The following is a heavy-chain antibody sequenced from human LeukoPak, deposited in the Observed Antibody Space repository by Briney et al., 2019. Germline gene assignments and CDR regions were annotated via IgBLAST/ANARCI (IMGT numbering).Heavy chain of an antibody. J-gene: IGHJ4*02. CDR1: GGSISSGGYY. Sequence: SQTLSLTCTVSGGSISSGGYYWSWIRQHPGKGLEWIGYIYYSGSTYYNPSLKSRVTISVDTSKNQFSLKLSSVTAADTAVYSCARVRGEGAYFDYWGQGTLVTVSS. CDR2: IYYSGST. V-gene: IGHV4-31*03. CDR3: ARVRGEGAYFDY. D-gene: IGHD3-16*01.